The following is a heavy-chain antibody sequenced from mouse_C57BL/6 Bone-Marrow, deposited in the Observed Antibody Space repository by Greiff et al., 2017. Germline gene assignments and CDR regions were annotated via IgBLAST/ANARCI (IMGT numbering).Heavy chain of an antibody. CDR3: ARWGYYYGSSHWYFDV. Sequence: QVQLKQPGAELVMPGASVKLSCKASGYTFTSYWMHWVKQRPGQGLEWIGEIDPSDSYTNYNQKFKGKSTLTVDKSSSTAYMQLSSLTSEDSAVYYCARWGYYYGSSHWYFDVWGTGTTVTVSS. CDR1: GYTFTSYW. V-gene: IGHV1-69*01. J-gene: IGHJ1*03. CDR2: IDPSDSYT. D-gene: IGHD1-1*01.